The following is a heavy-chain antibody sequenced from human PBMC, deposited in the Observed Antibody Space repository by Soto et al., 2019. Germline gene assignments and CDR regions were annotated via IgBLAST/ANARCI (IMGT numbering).Heavy chain of an antibody. D-gene: IGHD3-10*02. CDR2: ISFDGKNK. CDR3: AKPRPNVYYYFGIDV. J-gene: IGHJ6*02. Sequence: QVQLVESGGGVVQPGRSLRLSCAASGIPFSSRGMNWVRQAPGKGLEWVAVISFDGKNKYYADSVKGRFTISRDNSNNTLYLQMNSLRAEDTAVYYCAKPRPNVYYYFGIDVWGQGTTVTVSS. CDR1: GIPFSSRG. V-gene: IGHV3-30*18.